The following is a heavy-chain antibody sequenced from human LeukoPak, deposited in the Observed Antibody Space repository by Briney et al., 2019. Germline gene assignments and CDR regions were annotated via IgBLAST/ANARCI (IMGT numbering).Heavy chain of an antibody. J-gene: IGHJ4*02. CDR3: ASFGAHSFDY. CDR2: INTGTGNP. CDR1: GYTFTSYA. D-gene: IGHD3-10*01. Sequence: ASVKVSCKTSGYTFTSYAMNWVRQAPGQGLEFMGWINTGTGNPTYAQGFTGRFVFSLDTSVSTAYLQISTLKPEDTAVYSCASFGAHSFDYWGQGTLVTVSS. V-gene: IGHV7-4-1*02.